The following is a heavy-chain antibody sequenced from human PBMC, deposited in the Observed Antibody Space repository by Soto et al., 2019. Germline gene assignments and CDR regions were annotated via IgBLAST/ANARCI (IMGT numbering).Heavy chain of an antibody. J-gene: IGHJ3*02. V-gene: IGHV3-73*01. CDR3: TSHLGDLSFPRAFHI. D-gene: IGHD3-16*02. Sequence: EVQLVESGGGLVQPGGSLKLSCAASGFTFSGSAMHWVRQASGKGLEWVGRIRSKANSYATAYAASVKGRFTISRDDSKNTEYLQMNSLKTEDTAVYYCTSHLGDLSFPRAFHIWGQGTMVTVSS. CDR2: IRSKANSYAT. CDR1: GFTFSGSA.